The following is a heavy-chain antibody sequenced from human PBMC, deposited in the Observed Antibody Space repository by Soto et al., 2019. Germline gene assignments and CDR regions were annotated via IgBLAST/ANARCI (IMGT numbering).Heavy chain of an antibody. CDR2: VIPVFNTS. D-gene: IGHD4-17*01. V-gene: IGHV1-69*13. J-gene: IGHJ4*02. CDR1: GGAFGRYS. Sequence: SVKVSCKASGGAFGRYSVGWVRQAPGQGLEWIGGVIPVFNTSNYSLKFQGRVAIFADLSTSTVFMELRSLRSEDTALYYCARGDEMTAVTIFEYWGQGTLVTVSS. CDR3: ARGDEMTAVTIFEY.